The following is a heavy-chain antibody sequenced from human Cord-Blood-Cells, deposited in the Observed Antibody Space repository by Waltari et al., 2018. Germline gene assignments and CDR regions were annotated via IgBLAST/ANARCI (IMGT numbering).Heavy chain of an antibody. CDR1: GFSLSTSGVG. V-gene: IGHV2-5*02. J-gene: IGHJ4*02. D-gene: IGHD3-3*01. Sequence: QITLKESGPTLVKPTQTLTLTCTFSGFSLSTSGVGVGWIRQPPGKALEWLALIYWDDDKRYSPSLKSRLTITKDTSKNQEVLTMTNMDPVDTATYYCAHSLYYDFWSGYYYWGQGTLVTVSS. CDR2: IYWDDDK. CDR3: AHSLYYDFWSGYYY.